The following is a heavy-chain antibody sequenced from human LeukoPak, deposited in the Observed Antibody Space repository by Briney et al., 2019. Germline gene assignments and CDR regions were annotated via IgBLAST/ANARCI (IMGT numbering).Heavy chain of an antibody. Sequence: KSGGSLRLSCAASGLTYSAYYMSWIRQAPGKGLEWISYISNSGSYTNYADSVMGRFTISRDNAENSLFLQMDSLRAADTAVYYCARGKNYDPFDPWGQGTLVTVSS. CDR3: ARGKNYDPFDP. CDR1: GLTYSAYY. J-gene: IGHJ5*02. V-gene: IGHV3-11*05. CDR2: ISNSGSYT. D-gene: IGHD3-3*01.